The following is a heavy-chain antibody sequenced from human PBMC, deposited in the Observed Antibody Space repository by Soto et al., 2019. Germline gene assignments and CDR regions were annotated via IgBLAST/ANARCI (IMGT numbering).Heavy chain of an antibody. J-gene: IGHJ6*02. CDR1: GYSFTSYW. Sequence: PGESLKISCKGSGYSFTSYWIGWVRQMPGKGLEWMGIIYPGDSDTRYSPSFQGQVTISADKSISTAYLQWSSLKASDTAMYYCARDATIFGVGNYYYYYGMDVWGQGTTVTVSS. D-gene: IGHD3-3*01. CDR2: IYPGDSDT. CDR3: ARDATIFGVGNYYYYYGMDV. V-gene: IGHV5-51*01.